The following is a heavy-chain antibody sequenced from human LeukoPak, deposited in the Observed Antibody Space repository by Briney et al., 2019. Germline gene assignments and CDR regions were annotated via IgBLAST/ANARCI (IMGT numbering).Heavy chain of an antibody. CDR2: ISGNDDST. CDR1: GFTFSSYG. Sequence: GGTLRLSCAASGFTFSSYGMSWVRQAPGKGLEWVSAISGNDDSTYYADSVKGRFTISRDNSKNTLYLQMNSLRAEDTAVYYCAKDYAREGYSSGPTLDYWGQGTLVTVSS. D-gene: IGHD6-19*01. V-gene: IGHV3-23*01. CDR3: AKDYAREGYSSGPTLDY. J-gene: IGHJ4*02.